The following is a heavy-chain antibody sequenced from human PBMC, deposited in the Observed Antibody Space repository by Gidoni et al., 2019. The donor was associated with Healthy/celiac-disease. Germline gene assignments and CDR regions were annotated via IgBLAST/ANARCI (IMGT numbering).Heavy chain of an antibody. J-gene: IGHJ4*02. CDR2: INHSGST. CDR1: GGSFSGYY. D-gene: IGHD6-13*01. CDR3: ARGNIAAAGTSFLDY. Sequence: QVHLQHWGAGLLKPSETLSLTCAVYGGSFSGYYWSWIRQPPGKGLEWIGDINHSGSTNYNPSLKSRVTISVDTSKNQFSLKLSSVTAADTAVYYCARGNIAAAGTSFLDYWGQGTLVTVSS. V-gene: IGHV4-34*01.